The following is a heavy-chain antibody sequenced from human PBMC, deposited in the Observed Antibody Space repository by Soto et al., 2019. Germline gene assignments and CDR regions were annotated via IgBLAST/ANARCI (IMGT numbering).Heavy chain of an antibody. CDR1: GGSVRSGNHF. D-gene: IGHD3-10*01. V-gene: IGHV4-61*01. Sequence: PSETLSLTCSVSGGSVRSGNHFWNWIRQPPGRGLEWLGYMYYTGVTNYNPSLKSRVSMSVDTSKNQFSLMLTSLTAADTAVYYCARGGEPLGYYGLDVWGQGTTVTVSS. CDR3: ARGGEPLGYYGLDV. CDR2: MYYTGVT. J-gene: IGHJ6*02.